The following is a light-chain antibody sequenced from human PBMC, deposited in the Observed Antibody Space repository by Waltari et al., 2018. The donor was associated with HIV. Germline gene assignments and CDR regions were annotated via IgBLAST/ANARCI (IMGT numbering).Light chain of an antibody. V-gene: IGKV1-5*03. Sequence: DIQMTQSPSTLSASVGDRVSFTCRASQNISNWLAWYQQKRGQAPKLLLYKASTLESGVPSRFSGSGSGTEFTLTISSLQPDDFATYFCQQFSSFSGTFGQGTKVEIK. CDR2: KAS. J-gene: IGKJ1*01. CDR1: QNISNW. CDR3: QQFSSFSGT.